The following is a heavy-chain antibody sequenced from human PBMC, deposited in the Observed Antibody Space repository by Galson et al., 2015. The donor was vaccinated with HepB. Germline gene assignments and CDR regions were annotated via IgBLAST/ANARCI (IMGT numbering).Heavy chain of an antibody. Sequence: SLRLSCAASGFTFSSYWMHWVRQAPGKGLVWVSRINSDGSSTSYADSVKGRFTISRDNAKNTLYLQMNSLRAEDTAVYYCARVYYYYGMDVWGQGTTVTVSS. CDR1: GFTFSSYW. CDR3: ARVYYYYGMDV. CDR2: INSDGSST. V-gene: IGHV3-74*01. J-gene: IGHJ6*02.